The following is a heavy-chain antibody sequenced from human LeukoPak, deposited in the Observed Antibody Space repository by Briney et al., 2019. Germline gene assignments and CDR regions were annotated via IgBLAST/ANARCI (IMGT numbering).Heavy chain of an antibody. V-gene: IGHV4-4*07. CDR3: ASGGLYSGSYYVDY. J-gene: IGHJ4*02. CDR2: IYTSGST. CDR1: GGSISSYY. D-gene: IGHD1-26*01. Sequence: SSETLSLTCTVSGGSISSYYWSWLRQPAGKGLEWIGRIYTSGSTNYNPSLKSRVTTSVDTSKNQFSLKLSSVTAADTAVYYCASGGLYSGSYYVDYWGQGTLVTVSS.